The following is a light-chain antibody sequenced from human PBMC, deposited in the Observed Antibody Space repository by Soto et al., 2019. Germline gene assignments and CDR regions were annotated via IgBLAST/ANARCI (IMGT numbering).Light chain of an antibody. J-gene: IGKJ3*01. Sequence: GDTVTIACRASQSIDTWLAWHQQKPGSAPKLLISKASALESGVPSRFRGSGSGTDCTLTISSLQPEDFSTYYCQQSYSAPFTFGPGTKVDIK. CDR2: KAS. V-gene: IGKV1-5*03. CDR3: QQSYSAPFT. CDR1: QSIDTW.